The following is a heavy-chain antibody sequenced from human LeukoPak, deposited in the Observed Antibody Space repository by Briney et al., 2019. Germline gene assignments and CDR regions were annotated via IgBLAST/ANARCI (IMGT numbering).Heavy chain of an antibody. V-gene: IGHV4-39*01. CDR2: IYYSGST. CDR3: ARRFRRGYDFISGGYYFDY. Sequence: SETLSLTCTVSGGSISSSCHFWGWIRQPPGKGLDWIGNIYYSGSTYYNPSLKSRVTISVDTPKNQFSLKLSSVTATDTAVYYCARRFRRGYDFISGGYYFDYWGQGSLVTVSS. D-gene: IGHD3-3*01. CDR1: GGSISSSCHF. J-gene: IGHJ4*02.